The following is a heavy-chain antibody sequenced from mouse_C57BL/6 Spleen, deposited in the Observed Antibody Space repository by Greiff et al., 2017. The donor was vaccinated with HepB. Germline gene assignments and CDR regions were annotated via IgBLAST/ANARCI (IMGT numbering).Heavy chain of an antibody. D-gene: IGHD1-1*01. J-gene: IGHJ4*01. CDR3: SRQSDYDGSSYAMDY. V-gene: IGHV2-6-1*01. CDR1: GFSLTSYG. CDR2: IWSDGST. Sequence: VKLMESGPGLVAPSQSLSITCTVSGFSLTSYGVHWVRQPPGKGLEWLVVIWSDGSTTYNSALKARLSISKVNSKGQVFLKMNIHQTDDTAMYYCSRQSDYDGSSYAMDYWGQGTSVTVSS.